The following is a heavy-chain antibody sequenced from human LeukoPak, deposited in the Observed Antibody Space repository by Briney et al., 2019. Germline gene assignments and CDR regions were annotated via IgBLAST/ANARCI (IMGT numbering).Heavy chain of an antibody. Sequence: PGGSLRLSCAGSGLTFSSYNMNWVRQAPQEGLEWVSSISSSSSNTYYADSVKGRFTISRDNAKTSLYLQMSSLRAEDTALYYCARGSCSAGRCYLASQFDYWGQGALVTVSS. D-gene: IGHD2-15*01. CDR2: ISSSSSNT. CDR3: ARGSCSAGRCYLASQFDY. J-gene: IGHJ4*02. CDR1: GLTFSSYN. V-gene: IGHV3-21*01.